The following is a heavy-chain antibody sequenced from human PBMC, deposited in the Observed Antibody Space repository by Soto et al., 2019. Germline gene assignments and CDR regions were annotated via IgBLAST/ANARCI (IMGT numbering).Heavy chain of an antibody. V-gene: IGHV4-39*01. CDR1: GGSISSSSYY. Sequence: PSETLSLTCTVSGGSISSSSYYWGWIRQPPGKGLEWIGSIYYSGSTYYNPSLKSRVTISVDTSKNQFSLKLSSVTAADTAVYYCARNSGNYYYYGMDVWGQGTTVTVSS. CDR3: ARNSGNYYYYGMDV. J-gene: IGHJ6*02. CDR2: IYYSGST. D-gene: IGHD3-10*01.